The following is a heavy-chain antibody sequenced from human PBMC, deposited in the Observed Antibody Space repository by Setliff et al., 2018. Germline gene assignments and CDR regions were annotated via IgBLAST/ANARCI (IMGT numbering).Heavy chain of an antibody. D-gene: IGHD2-2*01. CDR2: IYYSGST. V-gene: IGHV4-39*07. CDR3: ARHLEVPPAGWFDP. CDR1: GGSISSGDYY. J-gene: IGHJ5*02. Sequence: SETLSLTCTVSGGSISSGDYYWGWIRQPPGKGLEWIGSIYYSGSTYYNPSLKSRVTISVDTSKNQFSLKLSSVTAADTAVYYCARHLEVPPAGWFDPWGQGTLVTVSS.